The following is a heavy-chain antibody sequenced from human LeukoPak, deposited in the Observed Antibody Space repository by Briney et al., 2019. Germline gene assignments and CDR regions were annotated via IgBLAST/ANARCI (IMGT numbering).Heavy chain of an antibody. CDR2: IYNSEST. CDR1: GGSISSSSYY. CDR3: ARHVIVEGAFDV. Sequence: SETLSLTCTVSGGSISSSSYYWGWIRQPPGKGLEWIGSIYNSESTYNNPSLKSRVIISVDTSKNQFSLKLSSVTAADTAMYYCARHVIVEGAFDVWGQGTMVFVSS. V-gene: IGHV4-39*01. J-gene: IGHJ3*01. D-gene: IGHD1-26*01.